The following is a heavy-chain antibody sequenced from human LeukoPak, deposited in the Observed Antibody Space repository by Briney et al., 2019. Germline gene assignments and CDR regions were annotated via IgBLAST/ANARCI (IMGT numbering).Heavy chain of an antibody. J-gene: IGHJ4*02. CDR1: GFTFSNYD. CDR3: AKENDFVY. D-gene: IGHD3-3*01. Sequence: AGGSLRLSCAASGFTFSNYDMHWVRQAPGKGLEWVAVISYDGINKYYADSVKGRFTISRDNSKSTLYLQMNSLRAEDTAVYYCAKENDFVYWGQGTLVTVSS. V-gene: IGHV3-30*18. CDR2: ISYDGINK.